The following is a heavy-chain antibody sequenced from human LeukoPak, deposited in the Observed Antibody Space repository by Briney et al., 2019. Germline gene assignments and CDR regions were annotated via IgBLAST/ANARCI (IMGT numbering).Heavy chain of an antibody. CDR2: IFHSGST. D-gene: IGHD3-10*01. V-gene: IGHV4-4*02. J-gene: IGHJ6*03. Sequence: ASETLSLTCAVSGGSIFSSNWWSWVRQPPGKGLEWIGQIFHSGSTSYSPSLKSRVTISVDTSKNQFSLKLSSVTAADTAVYYCARVTSGSGSYLVQPYYYYYMDVWGKGTTVTVSS. CDR1: GGSIFSSNW. CDR3: ARVTSGSGSYLVQPYYYYYMDV.